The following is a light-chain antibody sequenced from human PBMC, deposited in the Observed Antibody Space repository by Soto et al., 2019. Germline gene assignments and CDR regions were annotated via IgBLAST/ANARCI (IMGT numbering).Light chain of an antibody. V-gene: IGLV2-11*01. Sequence: QAVVTQPRSVSGSPGQSVTISCTGTSSDVGGYNYVSWYQQHPGKAPKLMIYDVSKRPSGVPDRFSGSKSGNTASLTISGLQAEDEADYYCCSYAGSYTCWVFGGGTKLTVL. CDR3: CSYAGSYTCWV. CDR2: DVS. CDR1: SSDVGGYNY. J-gene: IGLJ3*02.